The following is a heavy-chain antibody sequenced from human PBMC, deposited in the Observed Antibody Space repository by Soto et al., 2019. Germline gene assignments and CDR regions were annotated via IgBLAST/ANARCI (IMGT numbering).Heavy chain of an antibody. CDR2: IYWDDDK. J-gene: IGHJ4*02. D-gene: IGHD2-15*01. CDR1: GFSLSTSGVG. V-gene: IGHV2-5*02. CDR3: AHTQIVVVVAAIYYFDY. Sequence: QITLKESGPPLVKPTQTLTLTCTFSGFSLSTSGVGVGWIRQPPGKALEWLALIYWDDDKRYSPSLKSRLTITKDTSKNQVVLTMTNMDPVDTATYYCAHTQIVVVVAAIYYFDYWGQGTLVTVSS.